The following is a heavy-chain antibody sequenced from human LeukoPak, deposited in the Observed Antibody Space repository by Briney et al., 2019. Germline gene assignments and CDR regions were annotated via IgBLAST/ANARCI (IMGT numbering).Heavy chain of an antibody. CDR1: GGSSSSSRHY. V-gene: IGHV4-39*07. CDR2: IYYTGST. J-gene: IGHJ4*02. D-gene: IGHD3-22*01. Sequence: SETLSLTCSVSGGSSSSSRHYWGWIRQPPGKGLEWIASIYYTGSTYYNPSLKSRVTISVDTSKNQFSLELSSVTAADTAVYYCARDTYYYDSSGSYYFDYWGQGTLVTVSS. CDR3: ARDTYYYDSSGSYYFDY.